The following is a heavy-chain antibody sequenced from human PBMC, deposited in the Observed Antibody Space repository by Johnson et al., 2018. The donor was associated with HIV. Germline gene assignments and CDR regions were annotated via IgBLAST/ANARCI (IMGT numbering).Heavy chain of an antibody. V-gene: IGHV3-30*03. J-gene: IGHJ3*02. CDR1: GFTFSSYD. CDR3: AREGGIVAAQGDAFDI. CDR2: ITYDGTKK. Sequence: QMQLVESGGGVVQPGRSLRVSCGASGFTFSSYDMHWVRQAPGKGLEWVAVITYDGTKKYFADSVKGRFNISRDNSKNTLYLQMNSLRAEDTAVYYCAREGGIVAAQGDAFDIWGQGTMVTVSS. D-gene: IGHD1-26*01.